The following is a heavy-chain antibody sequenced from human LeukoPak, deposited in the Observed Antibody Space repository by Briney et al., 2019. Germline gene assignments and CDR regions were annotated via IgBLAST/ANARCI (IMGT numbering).Heavy chain of an antibody. V-gene: IGHV3-66*01. Sequence: GGSLRLSCAASGFTVSSNYMSWVRQAPGKGLEWVSVIYSGGSTYYADSVKGRFTISRDNARKSVYLQMNSLRAEDTAVYYCARGSQQHSRWGQGTLVSVSS. CDR1: GFTVSSNY. CDR3: ARGSQQHSR. D-gene: IGHD1/OR15-1a*01. CDR2: IYSGGST. J-gene: IGHJ3*01.